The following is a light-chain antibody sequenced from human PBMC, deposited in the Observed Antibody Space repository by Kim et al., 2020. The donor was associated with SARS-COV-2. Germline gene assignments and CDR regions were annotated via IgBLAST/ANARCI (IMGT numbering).Light chain of an antibody. V-gene: IGKV3-20*01. CDR2: GAS. CDR1: QSVNSNY. Sequence: SPGASATLACRASQSVNSNYLAWYRQIPGQAPRLLIYGASNRATGIPDRFSGSGSGTDFTLTISRLEPEDFAVYYCHQYDRSPPYTFGQGTKLEI. CDR3: HQYDRSPPYT. J-gene: IGKJ2*01.